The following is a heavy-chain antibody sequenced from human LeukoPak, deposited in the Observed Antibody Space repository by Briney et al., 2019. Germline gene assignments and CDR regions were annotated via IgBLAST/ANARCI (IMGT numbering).Heavy chain of an antibody. CDR3: AAGRYCSGGSCYSF. J-gene: IGHJ4*02. D-gene: IGHD2-15*01. CDR2: INPNSGGT. CDR1: GYTFPCYY. V-gene: IGHV1-2*02. Sequence: ASVKVSCKASGYTFPCYYMHWVRQAPGQGLEWMGWINPNSGGTNYAQKFQGRVTMTRDTSISTAYMELSRLRSDDTAVYYCAAGRYCSGGSCYSFWGQGTLVTVSS.